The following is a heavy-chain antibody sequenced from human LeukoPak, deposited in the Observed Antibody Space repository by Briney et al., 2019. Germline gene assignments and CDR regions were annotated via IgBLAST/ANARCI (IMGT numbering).Heavy chain of an antibody. D-gene: IGHD3-22*01. CDR3: ARGDYDSGGFYADY. Sequence: QPGGSLRLSCAASGFTFSSYPMYWVRQAPGKGLEYVSAISSDGGTTYYANSVKDRFTISRDNSKNMLYLQMGSLRAEDMAVYYCARGDYDSGGFYADYWGQGTLVTVSS. J-gene: IGHJ4*02. V-gene: IGHV3-64*01. CDR1: GFTFSSYP. CDR2: ISSDGGTT.